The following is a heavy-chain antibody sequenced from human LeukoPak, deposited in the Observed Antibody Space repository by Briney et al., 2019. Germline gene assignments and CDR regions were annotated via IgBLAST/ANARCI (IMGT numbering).Heavy chain of an antibody. V-gene: IGHV4-30-4*08. D-gene: IGHD2-2*01. J-gene: IGHJ3*02. CDR2: IYYSGST. CDR3: ARGLDLMPPDAFDI. Sequence: KSSQTLSLTCTVSGGSISSGDYYWSWIRQPPGKGLEWVGYIYYSGSTYYNPSLKSRVTISVDTSKEQFSLKLSSVTAADTAVYYCARGLDLMPPDAFDIWGQGTMVTVSS. CDR1: GGSISSGDYY.